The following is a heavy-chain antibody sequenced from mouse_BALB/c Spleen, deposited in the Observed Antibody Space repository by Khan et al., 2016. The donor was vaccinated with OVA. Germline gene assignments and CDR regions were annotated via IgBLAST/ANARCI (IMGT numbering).Heavy chain of an antibody. Sequence: VQLKQSGPELVKPGASVKISCKASGYSFTGYFMNWVMQSHGKSLEWIGRINPHFGETFYNQKFVGKATLTVDESSSTAHMELRSLASEDSAVYYCARIYGSDFDYWGQGTTLTGSS. J-gene: IGHJ2*01. V-gene: IGHV1-20*02. CDR1: GYSFTGYF. CDR2: INPHFGET. CDR3: ARIYGSDFDY. D-gene: IGHD1-1*01.